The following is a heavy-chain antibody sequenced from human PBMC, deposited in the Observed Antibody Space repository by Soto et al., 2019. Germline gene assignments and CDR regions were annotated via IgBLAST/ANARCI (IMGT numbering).Heavy chain of an antibody. D-gene: IGHD2-21*02. J-gene: IGHJ4*02. Sequence: QVQLQQWGAGLLKPSETLSLTCAVYGGSFSGYYWSWIRQPPGKGLEWSGEINHSGSTNYNPSLKSRVTISVDTSKNQFSLKLSSVTAADTAVYYCARTLVGGDQNDYWGQGTLVTVSS. CDR1: GGSFSGYY. CDR2: INHSGST. CDR3: ARTLVGGDQNDY. V-gene: IGHV4-34*01.